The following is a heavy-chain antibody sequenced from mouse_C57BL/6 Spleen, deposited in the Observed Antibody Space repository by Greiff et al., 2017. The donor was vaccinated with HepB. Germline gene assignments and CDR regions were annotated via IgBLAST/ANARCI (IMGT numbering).Heavy chain of an antibody. V-gene: IGHV3-1*01. D-gene: IGHD1-1*01. J-gene: IGHJ3*01. CDR3: ARGLLRYGFAY. CDR1: GYSITSGYD. CDR2: ISYSGST. Sequence: DVMLVESGPGMVKPSQSLSLTCTVTGYSITSGYDWHWIRHFPGNKLEWMGYISYSGSTNYNPSLKSRISITHDTSKNHFFLKLNSVTTEDTATYYCARGLLRYGFAYWGQGTLVTVSA.